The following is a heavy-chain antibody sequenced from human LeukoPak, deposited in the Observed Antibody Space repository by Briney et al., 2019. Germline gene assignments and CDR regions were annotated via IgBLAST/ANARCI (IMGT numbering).Heavy chain of an antibody. D-gene: IGHD5-12*01. CDR2: IIAILDTA. CDR3: VRSGYDYDWFDL. Sequence: SVKVSCKACGGSFSDYSISWVRQAPGQGLEWMGRIIAILDTAHYAQKFQGRFTITADKSTTTVYMELSSLRSDDTAVYYCVRSGYDYDWFDLWGRGTLVTVSS. CDR1: GGSFSDYS. V-gene: IGHV1-69*08. J-gene: IGHJ5*02.